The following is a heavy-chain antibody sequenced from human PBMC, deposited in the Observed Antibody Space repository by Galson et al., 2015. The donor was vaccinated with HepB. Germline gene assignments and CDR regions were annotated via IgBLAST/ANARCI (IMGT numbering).Heavy chain of an antibody. Sequence: ETLSLTCAVYGGSLSNHYWSWIRHSPGKGLEWIGEINHSGSTNYHPTLQNRVSISVDTSTNRFSLKLSSVTAADTAVYYCARAVYYDFWNGFGPWGQGTLVTVSS. D-gene: IGHD3-3*01. J-gene: IGHJ5*02. CDR1: GGSLSNHY. CDR3: ARAVYYDFWNGFGP. V-gene: IGHV4-34*01. CDR2: INHSGST.